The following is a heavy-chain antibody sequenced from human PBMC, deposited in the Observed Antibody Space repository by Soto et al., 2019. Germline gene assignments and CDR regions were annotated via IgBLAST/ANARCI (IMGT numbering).Heavy chain of an antibody. V-gene: IGHV1-18*01. D-gene: IGHD6-19*01. CDR3: ARDSLPLAVAAPDN. CDR2: IGPYNGNT. CDR1: GYNFRNYG. J-gene: IGHJ4*02. Sequence: ASVKVSCKSSGYNFRNYGITWVRQAPGQGLEWMGWIGPYNGNTNYAQKFHGRVTMTTDTSTSTAYTELRSLRSDDTAVYYCARDSLPLAVAAPDNWGQGTLVTVS.